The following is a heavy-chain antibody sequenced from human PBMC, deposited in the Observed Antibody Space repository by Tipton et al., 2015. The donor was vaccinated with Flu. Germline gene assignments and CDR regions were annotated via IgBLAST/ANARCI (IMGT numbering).Heavy chain of an antibody. CDR2: MNPNSGNT. V-gene: IGHV1-8*01. CDR1: GYTFTSYD. J-gene: IGHJ5*02. Sequence: QLVQSGAEVRKPGASVKVSCKASGYTFTSYDINWVRQATGQGLEWMGWMNPNSGNTGYAQKFQGRVTMTRNTSISTAYMELSSLRSEDTAVYYCARTPPTMVRGHNWFDPWGQGTLVTVSS. CDR3: ARTPPTMVRGHNWFDP. D-gene: IGHD3-10*01.